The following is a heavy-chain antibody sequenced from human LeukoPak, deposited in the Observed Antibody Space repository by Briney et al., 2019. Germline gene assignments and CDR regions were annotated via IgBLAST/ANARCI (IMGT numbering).Heavy chain of an antibody. V-gene: IGHV4-39*01. CDR2: IYYSGNT. D-gene: IGHD1-26*01. J-gene: IGHJ4*02. CDR3: ARFHSGSYSYYFDY. CDR1: GGSISSSSYY. Sequence: PSETLSLTCTVSGGSISSSSYYWGWLRQPPGKGLGWIGSIYYSGNTYYNPSLKSRVTISVDTSKNQFSLKLSSVTAADTAMYYCARFHSGSYSYYFDYWGQGTLVTVSS.